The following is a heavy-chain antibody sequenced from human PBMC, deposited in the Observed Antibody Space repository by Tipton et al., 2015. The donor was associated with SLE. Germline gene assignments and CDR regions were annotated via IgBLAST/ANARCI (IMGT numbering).Heavy chain of an antibody. V-gene: IGHV3-21*04. CDR3: ARENPLGGMDV. CDR1: RFSFRSYT. D-gene: IGHD1-14*01. CDR2: ISSDSNYI. J-gene: IGHJ6*02. Sequence: SLRLSCAASRFSFRSYTMNWVRQAPGKGLEWVSSISSDSNYIYYADSVKGRFTISRDNAKNSLYVQMNSLRADDTAVYYCARENPLGGMDVWGQGTTVTVSS.